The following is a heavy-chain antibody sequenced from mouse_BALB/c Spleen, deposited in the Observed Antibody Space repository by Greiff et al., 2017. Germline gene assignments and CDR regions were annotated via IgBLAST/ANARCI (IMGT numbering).Heavy chain of an antibody. CDR2: ISSGSSTI. Sequence: EVKLVESGGGLVQPGGSRKLSCAASGFTFSSFGMHWVRQAPEKGLEWVAYISSGSSTIYYADTVKGRFTISRDNPKNTLFLQMTSLRSEDTAMYYCARDRWIAYWGQGTLVTVSA. CDR3: ARDRWIAY. CDR1: GFTFSSFG. V-gene: IGHV5-17*02. J-gene: IGHJ3*01.